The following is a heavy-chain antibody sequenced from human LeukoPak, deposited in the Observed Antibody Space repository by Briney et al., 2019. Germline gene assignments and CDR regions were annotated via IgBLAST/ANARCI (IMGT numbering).Heavy chain of an antibody. D-gene: IGHD2-8*01. CDR3: ARDHKYCTNGVCYPIFDY. CDR2: IYHSGST. V-gene: IGHV4-38-2*02. CDR1: GYSISSGYY. Sequence: PSETLSLTCTVSGYSISSGYYWGWIRQPPRKGLEWIGSIYHSGSTYYNPSLKSRVTIAVDTSKNQFSLKLSSVTAADTAVYYCARDHKYCTNGVCYPIFDYWGQGTLVTVSS. J-gene: IGHJ4*02.